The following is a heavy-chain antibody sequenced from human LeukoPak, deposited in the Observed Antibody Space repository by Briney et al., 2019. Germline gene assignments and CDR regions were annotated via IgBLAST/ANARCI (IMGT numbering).Heavy chain of an antibody. CDR1: GFTFSTYA. CDR2: ISGSGGTT. D-gene: IGHD2-2*01. V-gene: IGHV3-23*01. J-gene: IGHJ4*02. CDR3: AKSCCSTSSCYDGFDC. Sequence: GGSLRLSCAASGFTFSTYAMSWVRQAPGKGLEWVSGISGSGGTTYYADSVKGRFTISRDNSKNTLYLQMSSLRAEDTAVYYCAKSCCSTSSCYDGFDCWGQGTLVTVSS.